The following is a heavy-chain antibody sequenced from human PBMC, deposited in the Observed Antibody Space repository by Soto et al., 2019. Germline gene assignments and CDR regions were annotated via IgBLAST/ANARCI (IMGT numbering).Heavy chain of an antibody. CDR2: ISGSGGST. Sequence: EVQLLESGGGLVQPGGSLRLSCAASGFTFSSYAMSWVRQAPGKGLEWVSAISGSGGSTYSADSVKGRFTISRDNSENTLYLQMNSLRVEDTAVYYCVKWDRAYYFYGMDVWGQGTTVTVSS. V-gene: IGHV3-23*01. CDR3: VKWDRAYYFYGMDV. J-gene: IGHJ6*02. D-gene: IGHD1-26*01. CDR1: GFTFSSYA.